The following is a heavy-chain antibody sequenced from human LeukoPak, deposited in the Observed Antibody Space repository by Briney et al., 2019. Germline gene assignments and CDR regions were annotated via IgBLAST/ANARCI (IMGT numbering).Heavy chain of an antibody. V-gene: IGHV3-11*01. CDR2: ISSSDNTI. CDR3: ARVHDYGDFPHFDY. Sequence: GRSLRLSCAASGFTFSDYYMSWIRQAPGKGLEWVSYISSSDNTIYYADSVKGRFTISRDNAKNSLYLQMNSLRAEDTAVYYCARVHDYGDFPHFDYWGQGTLVTVSS. CDR1: GFTFSDYY. D-gene: IGHD4-17*01. J-gene: IGHJ4*02.